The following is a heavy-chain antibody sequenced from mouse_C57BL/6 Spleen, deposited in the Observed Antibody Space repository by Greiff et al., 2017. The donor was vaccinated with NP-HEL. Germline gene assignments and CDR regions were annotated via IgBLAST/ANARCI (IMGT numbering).Heavy chain of an antibody. CDR2: IYPSDSET. CDR1: GYTFPSYW. V-gene: IGHV1-61*01. Sequence: KQPGAELVRPGSSVKLSCKASGYTFPSYWLDWVKQRPGQGLEWIGNIYPSDSETHYNQKFQDKATLTVDKSSSSAYMQVSSLTSEDSAVYYCARYDYWGQGTTLTVSS. J-gene: IGHJ2*01. CDR3: ARYDY.